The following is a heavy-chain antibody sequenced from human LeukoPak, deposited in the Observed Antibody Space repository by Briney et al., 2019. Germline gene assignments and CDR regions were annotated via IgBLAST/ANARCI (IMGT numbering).Heavy chain of an antibody. CDR1: GYTFTSYY. CDR3: AITYGSGSYYNSFDY. D-gene: IGHD3-10*01. Sequence: ASVKVSCKASGYTFTSYYMHWVRQAPGQGLEWMGIINPSGGSTSYAQKFQGRATMTRDTSTSTVYMELSSLRSEDTAVYYCAITYGSGSYYNSFDYWGQGTLVTVSS. V-gene: IGHV1-46*01. CDR2: INPSGGST. J-gene: IGHJ4*02.